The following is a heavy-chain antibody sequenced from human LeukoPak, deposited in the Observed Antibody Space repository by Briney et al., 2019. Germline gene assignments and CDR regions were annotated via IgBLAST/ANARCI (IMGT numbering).Heavy chain of an antibody. Sequence: ASVKGSCKASGYTFTSYGISWVRQAPGQELEWMGWISAYNGNTNYAQKLQGRVTMTTDTSTSTAYMELRSLRSDDTAVYYCARGLMGGLWLDTYWYFDLWGRGTLVTVSS. CDR3: ARGLMGGLWLDTYWYFDL. CDR2: ISAYNGNT. CDR1: GYTFTSYG. D-gene: IGHD3-10*01. J-gene: IGHJ2*01. V-gene: IGHV1-18*01.